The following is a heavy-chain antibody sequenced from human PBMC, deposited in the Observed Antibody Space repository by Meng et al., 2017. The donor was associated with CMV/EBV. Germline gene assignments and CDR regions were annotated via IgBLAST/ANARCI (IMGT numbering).Heavy chain of an antibody. V-gene: IGHV1-2*02. Sequence: ASVKVSCKASGYTFTGYYMHWVRQAPGQGLEWMGWINPNSGGTNYAQKFQGRVTITADKSTSTAYMELSSLRSEDTAVYYCARNVGGDFWGQGTLVTVSS. CDR1: GYTFTGYY. D-gene: IGHD1-26*01. J-gene: IGHJ4*02. CDR2: INPNSGGT. CDR3: ARNVGGDF.